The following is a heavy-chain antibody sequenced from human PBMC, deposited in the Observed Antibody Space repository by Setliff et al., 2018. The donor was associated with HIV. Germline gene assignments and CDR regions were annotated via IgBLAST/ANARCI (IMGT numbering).Heavy chain of an antibody. J-gene: IGHJ3*02. CDR1: GYTFLTYG. V-gene: IGHV1-69*05. D-gene: IGHD3-10*01. CDR2: IIPVYGTP. CDR3: ARIRGVIGDASDI. Sequence: GASVKVSCKASGYTFLTYGISWVRQAPGQGLEWMGGIIPVYGTPKYAQKMQGRVTITTIESTSTAYMELTSLRSDDTAVYYCARIRGVIGDASDIWGQGTMVTVSS.